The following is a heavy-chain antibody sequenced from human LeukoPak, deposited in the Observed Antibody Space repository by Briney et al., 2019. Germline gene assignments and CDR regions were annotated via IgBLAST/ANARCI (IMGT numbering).Heavy chain of an antibody. V-gene: IGHV1-2*02. Sequence: ASVKVSCKASGYSFIGYYIHWVRQAPGQGLEWMGWIHPNSGGANYAQKFQGRVTLTRDTSISTAYMELSSLRSDDTAVYYCATIYFWGQGTLVTVSS. J-gene: IGHJ4*02. CDR3: ATIYF. CDR2: IHPNSGGA. CDR1: GYSFIGYY. D-gene: IGHD2-2*02.